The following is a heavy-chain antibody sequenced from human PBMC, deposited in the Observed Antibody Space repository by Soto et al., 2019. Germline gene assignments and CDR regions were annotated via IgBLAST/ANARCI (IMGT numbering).Heavy chain of an antibody. CDR2: IYYSGST. CDR1: GGSISSGGYY. D-gene: IGHD4-17*01. Sequence: SETLSLTCTVSGGSISSGGYYWSWIRQHPGKGLEWIGYIYYSGSTYYNPSLKSRVTLSVDTSKNQFSLKLSSVTAADTAVYYCARDPGGSYGDSGYGAFDIWGQGTMVTVSS. CDR3: ARDPGGSYGDSGYGAFDI. V-gene: IGHV4-31*03. J-gene: IGHJ3*02.